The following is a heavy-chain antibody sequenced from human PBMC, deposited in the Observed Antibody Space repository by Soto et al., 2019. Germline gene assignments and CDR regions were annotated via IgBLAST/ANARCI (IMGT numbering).Heavy chain of an antibody. V-gene: IGHV3-33*01. J-gene: IGHJ4*02. Sequence: PGGSLRLSCAASGFTFRSYGMLWVRQGPGKGLEWVAVIWNDGSNKNYADSVKGRFTISRDNSKNTLYLQMNSLRAEDTAVYYCARDDVTGAFDSWGQGTLVTVSS. CDR3: ARDDVTGAFDS. CDR1: GFTFRSYG. D-gene: IGHD2-21*02. CDR2: IWNDGSNK.